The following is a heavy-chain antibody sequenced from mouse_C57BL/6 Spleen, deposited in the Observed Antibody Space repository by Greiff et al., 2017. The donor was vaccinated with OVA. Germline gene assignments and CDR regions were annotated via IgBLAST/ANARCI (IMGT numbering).Heavy chain of an antibody. CDR3: AADYPYAMDY. CDR1: GYTFTSYI. V-gene: IGHV1-12*01. Sequence: QVQLKESGAELVRPGASVKMSCKASGYTFTSYIMHWVKQTPRQGLEWIGAIYPGNGDTSYNQKFKGKATLTVDKSSSTAYMQLSSLTSEDSAVYFCAADYPYAMDYWGQGTSVTVSS. CDR2: IYPGNGDT. J-gene: IGHJ4*01. D-gene: IGHD2-4*01.